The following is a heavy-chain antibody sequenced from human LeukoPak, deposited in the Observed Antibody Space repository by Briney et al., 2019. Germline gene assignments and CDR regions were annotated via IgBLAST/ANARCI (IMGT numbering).Heavy chain of an antibody. CDR1: GGSISSHY. CDR2: IYYSGST. V-gene: IGHV4-59*11. J-gene: IGHJ4*02. Sequence: SETLSLTCTVSGGSISSHYWSWIRRPPGKGLEWIGYIYYSGSTNYNPSLKSRVTISVDTSKNQFSLKLSSVTAADTAVYYCARAPRASHFDYWGQGTLVTVSS. CDR3: ARAPRASHFDY.